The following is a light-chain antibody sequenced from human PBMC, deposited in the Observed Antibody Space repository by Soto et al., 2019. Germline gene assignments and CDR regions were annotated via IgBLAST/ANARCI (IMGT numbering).Light chain of an antibody. Sequence: DIQMTQSPSTLSASVGDRVTITCRASQSISSWLAWYQQKPGKAPKLLIYDASSLESGVPLRFSGSGSGTEFTLTLSSLQPDDFETYYCQQYNSYLRTFGQGTKV. V-gene: IGKV1-5*01. CDR3: QQYNSYLRT. J-gene: IGKJ1*01. CDR2: DAS. CDR1: QSISSW.